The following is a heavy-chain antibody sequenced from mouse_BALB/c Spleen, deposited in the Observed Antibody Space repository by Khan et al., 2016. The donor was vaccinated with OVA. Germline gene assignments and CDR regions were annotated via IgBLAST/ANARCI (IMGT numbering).Heavy chain of an antibody. CDR2: IYPGSDNA. CDR3: ARGDGYYVYFDY. J-gene: IGHJ2*01. D-gene: IGHD2-3*01. Sequence: QVQLQQSGPELVKPGASVKMSCKASGYTFTYYVITWVKQRTGQGLEWIGEIYPGSDNAYYNERFKGKATLTADKSSKTTNMQLSSLTSEDSAVYFCARGDGYYVYFDYWGQGTTLTVSS. V-gene: IGHV1-81*01. CDR1: GYTFTYYV.